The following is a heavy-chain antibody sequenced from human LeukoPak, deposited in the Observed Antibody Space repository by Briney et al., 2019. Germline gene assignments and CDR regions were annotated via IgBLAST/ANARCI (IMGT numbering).Heavy chain of an antibody. CDR1: GGSISSYY. V-gene: IGHV4-59*01. J-gene: IGHJ4*02. CDR2: IYYSGST. CDR3: AREFYDSSGYYYGNFDY. Sequence: SETLSLTCTVSGGSISSYYWSWIRQPPGKGLEWIGYIYYSGSTNYNPSLKSRVTISVDTSKNQFSLKLSSVTDADTAVYYCAREFYDSSGYYYGNFDYWGQGTLVTVSS. D-gene: IGHD3-22*01.